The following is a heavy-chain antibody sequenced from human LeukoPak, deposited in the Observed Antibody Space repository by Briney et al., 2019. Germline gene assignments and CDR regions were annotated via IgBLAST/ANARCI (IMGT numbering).Heavy chain of an antibody. CDR2: FFQSHKS. CDR3: ARVLSFPYLLDS. V-gene: IGHV4-38-2*01. D-gene: IGHD2-2*01. CDR1: GHSTTRGYY. Sequence: PSETLSLTCAISGHSTTRGYYWAWFRQPPGKGLEWIATFFQSHKSFYNASLESRVTMSLDTSKSQFSLNLTSVTAADTAVYSCARVLSFPYLLDSWGRGTQVTVSS. J-gene: IGHJ4*02.